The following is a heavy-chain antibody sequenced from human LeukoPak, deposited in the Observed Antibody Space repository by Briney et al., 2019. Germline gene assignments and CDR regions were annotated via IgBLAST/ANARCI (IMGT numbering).Heavy chain of an antibody. CDR3: ARVYCPNGVCYNSRGWFDP. V-gene: IGHV4-59*01. Sequence: PSETLSLTCTVSGGSISSYYWSWIRQPPGKGLEWIGYIYYSESTNYNPSLKSRVTISVDTSKNQFSLKLSSVTAADTAVYYCARVYCPNGVCYNSRGWFDPWGQGTLVTVSS. J-gene: IGHJ5*02. D-gene: IGHD2-8*01. CDR1: GGSISSYY. CDR2: IYYSEST.